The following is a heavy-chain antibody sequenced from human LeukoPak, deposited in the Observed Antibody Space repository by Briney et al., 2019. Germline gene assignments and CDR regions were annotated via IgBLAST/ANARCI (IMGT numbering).Heavy chain of an antibody. CDR1: GYTFTSYD. CDR2: MNPNSSNT. D-gene: IGHD2-15*01. Sequence: ASEKVSCKASGYTFTSYDINWVRQATGQGLEWMGWMNPNSSNTGYAQKFQGRVTMTRNTSRSTAYMELSSLRSEDTAVYYCARGHGQDILGAFDSWGQGTMVTVSS. V-gene: IGHV1-8*01. J-gene: IGHJ3*02. CDR3: ARGHGQDILGAFDS.